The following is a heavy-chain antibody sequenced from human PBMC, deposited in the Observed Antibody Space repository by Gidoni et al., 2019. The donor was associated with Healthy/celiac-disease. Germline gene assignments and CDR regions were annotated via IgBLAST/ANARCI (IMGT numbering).Heavy chain of an antibody. CDR1: GGSISSSSYY. D-gene: IGHD3-22*01. CDR3: ASYDSSGYYNPPDAFDI. CDR2: IYYSGST. Sequence: QLQLQESGPGLVKPSETLSLTCTVSGGSISSSSYYWGWIRQPPGKGLEWIGSIYYSGSTYYNPSLKSRVTISVDTSKNQFSLKLSSVTAADTAVYYCASYDSSGYYNPPDAFDIWGQGTMVTVSS. V-gene: IGHV4-39*01. J-gene: IGHJ3*02.